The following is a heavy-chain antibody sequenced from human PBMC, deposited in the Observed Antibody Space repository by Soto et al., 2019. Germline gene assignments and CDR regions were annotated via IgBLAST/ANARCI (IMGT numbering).Heavy chain of an antibody. V-gene: IGHV4-31*03. D-gene: IGHD1-1*01. Sequence: QVQLQEMGPGLVKPSQTLTITCTVSGDSVNSAYWSWIRQLPGKGLEWMGNIHHTGRTDYNPSLKSRVAISIDTSKPLVSLRMRSITAADTAVYYCARTDAYNSSFFDSWGQGTVVTVSS. CDR1: GDSVNSAY. CDR2: IHHTGRT. CDR3: ARTDAYNSSFFDS. J-gene: IGHJ4*02.